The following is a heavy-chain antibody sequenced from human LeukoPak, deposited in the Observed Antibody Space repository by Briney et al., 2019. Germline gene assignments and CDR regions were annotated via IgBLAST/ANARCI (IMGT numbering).Heavy chain of an antibody. Sequence: ASVKVSCKAPGYTFTSYGISWVRQAPGQGLEWMGWISAYNGNTNYAQKLQGRVTMTTDTSTSTAYMELRSLRSDDTAVYYCARDLGDIVVVPAADYFDYWGQGTLVTVSS. CDR1: GYTFTSYG. V-gene: IGHV1-18*01. CDR2: ISAYNGNT. D-gene: IGHD2-2*01. J-gene: IGHJ4*02. CDR3: ARDLGDIVVVPAADYFDY.